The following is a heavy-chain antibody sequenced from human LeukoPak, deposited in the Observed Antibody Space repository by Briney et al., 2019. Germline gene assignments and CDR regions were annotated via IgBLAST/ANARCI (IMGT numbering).Heavy chain of an antibody. D-gene: IGHD2-8*01. CDR3: AKSLYPDAFDF. J-gene: IGHJ3*01. CDR2: VRFDGSDK. CDR1: GFTFRSHD. Sequence: GRSMRLSCAASGFTFRSHDMHWVRQAPGKGLVWVTFVRFDGSDKKYADSVKGRFTISRDNSKNTLFLQKISLRDEDTAIYYCAKSLYPDAFDFWGQGTMVTVS. V-gene: IGHV3-30*02.